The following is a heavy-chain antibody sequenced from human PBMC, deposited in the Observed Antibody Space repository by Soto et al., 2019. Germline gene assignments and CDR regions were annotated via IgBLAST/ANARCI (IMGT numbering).Heavy chain of an antibody. V-gene: IGHV4-31*02. J-gene: IGHJ4*02. CDR3: ARDKITGLFDY. D-gene: IGHD2-8*02. CDR2: IYHSGGT. Sequence: SETLSLTCTVSGASIGSGDYYWSWIRQHPGKGLEWIGYIYHSGGTNYNPSLKSRVTISVDTSKNQFSLKLTSVTAADTAVYYCARDKITGLFDYWGQGTLVTVSS. CDR1: GASIGSGDYY.